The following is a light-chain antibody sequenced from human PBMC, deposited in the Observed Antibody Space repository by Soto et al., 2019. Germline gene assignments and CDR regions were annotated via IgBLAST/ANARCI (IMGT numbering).Light chain of an antibody. CDR1: SSDVGGYNY. J-gene: IGLJ2*01. CDR2: DVS. V-gene: IGLV2-14*01. CDR3: SSYTSSSLVV. Sequence: QSALTQPASVSGSPGQSITISCTGTSSDVGGYNYVSWYQQQPGKAPKLMIYDVSNRPSGVSNRFSGSKSDNTASLTISRLHAEDEADYYCSSYTSSSLVVFGGGTKLTVL.